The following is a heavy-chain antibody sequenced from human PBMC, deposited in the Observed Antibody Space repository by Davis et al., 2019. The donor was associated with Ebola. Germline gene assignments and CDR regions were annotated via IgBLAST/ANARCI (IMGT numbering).Heavy chain of an antibody. CDR1: GYTFTSYC. Sequence: ASVKVSCKASGYTFTSYCISWVRQAPGQGLEWMGWISAYNGNTNYAQKLQGSATMTTDTSTSTAYMELRSLRSDDTAVYSCASRYSGSYYLTAFDIWGQGTMVTVSS. CDR2: ISAYNGNT. J-gene: IGHJ3*02. CDR3: ASRYSGSYYLTAFDI. D-gene: IGHD1-26*01. V-gene: IGHV1-18*01.